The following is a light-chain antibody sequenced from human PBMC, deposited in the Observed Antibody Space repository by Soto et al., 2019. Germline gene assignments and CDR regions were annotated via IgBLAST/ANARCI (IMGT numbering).Light chain of an antibody. J-gene: IGKJ1*01. CDR2: GAS. Sequence: EIVLTQSPGTLSLSPGERATLSCRASQSVSGIYLAWYQQKPGQAPRLLIYGASSRATGSPDRFSGSGSGTDFTLTFSRLEPEDFALYYSQQFDSSLWTFGQGTKVEIK. V-gene: IGKV3-20*01. CDR3: QQFDSSLWT. CDR1: QSVSGIY.